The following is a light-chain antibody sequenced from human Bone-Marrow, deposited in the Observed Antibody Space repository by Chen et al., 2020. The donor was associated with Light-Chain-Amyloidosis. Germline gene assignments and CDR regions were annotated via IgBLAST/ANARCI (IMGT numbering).Light chain of an antibody. CDR2: DDS. Sequence: SYVLTQPSSVSVAPGQTATIACGGNNIGSTSVHWYQQTPGQAPLLVVYDDSDRPSGIPERLSGSNSGNTATLIISRGEAGDEADYYCQVWDRSSDRPVFGGGTKLTVL. V-gene: IGLV3-21*02. CDR3: QVWDRSSDRPV. CDR1: NIGSTS. J-gene: IGLJ3*02.